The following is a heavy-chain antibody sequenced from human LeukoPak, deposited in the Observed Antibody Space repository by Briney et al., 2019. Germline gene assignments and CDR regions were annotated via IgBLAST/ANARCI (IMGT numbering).Heavy chain of an antibody. Sequence: PETLSLTCTVSGGSISSYYWSWIRQPPGKGLEWIGYIYYSGSTNYNPSLKSRVTISVDTSKNQFSLKLSSVTAADTAVYYCARSIAVAGTLSFDYWGQGTLVTVSS. J-gene: IGHJ4*02. V-gene: IGHV4-59*12. CDR3: ARSIAVAGTLSFDY. CDR1: GGSISSYY. D-gene: IGHD6-19*01. CDR2: IYYSGST.